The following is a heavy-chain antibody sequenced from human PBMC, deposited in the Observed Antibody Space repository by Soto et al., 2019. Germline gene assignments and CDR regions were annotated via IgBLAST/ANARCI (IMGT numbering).Heavy chain of an antibody. Sequence: GASVKVSCKASGYTFTGYYMHWVRQAPGQGLEWMGWINPNSGGTNYAQKFQGRVTMTRDTSISTAYMELSRLRSDDTAVYYCARDLNYGDPDYYYYGMDVWGQGTTVTVS. CDR1: GYTFTGYY. J-gene: IGHJ6*02. CDR3: ARDLNYGDPDYYYYGMDV. V-gene: IGHV1-2*02. D-gene: IGHD4-17*01. CDR2: INPNSGGT.